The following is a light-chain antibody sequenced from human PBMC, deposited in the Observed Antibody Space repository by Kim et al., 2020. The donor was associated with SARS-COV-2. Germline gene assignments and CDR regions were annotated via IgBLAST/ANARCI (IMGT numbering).Light chain of an antibody. CDR2: WAS. CDR1: QTVLYNSNNNNS. CDR3: QQYYSTPPS. Sequence: RSTLNSKSSQTVLYNSNNNNSLAWYQQKPGQAPKLLIYWASIRESGVSDRFSGGGSETDFTLTISSLQAEDVAVYYCQQYYSTPPSFGQGTKLEI. V-gene: IGKV4-1*01. J-gene: IGKJ2*03.